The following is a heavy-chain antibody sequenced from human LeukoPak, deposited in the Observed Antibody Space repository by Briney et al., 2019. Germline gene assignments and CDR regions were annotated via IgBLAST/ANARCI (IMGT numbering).Heavy chain of an antibody. J-gene: IGHJ6*02. CDR1: GDSVRTNNYY. Sequence: SETLSLTCTVSGDSVRTNNYYWRWIRQPPGKGLEWIGYIYYSGSTNYNPSLKSRVTISVDTSKNRFSLKLSSVTAADTAVYYCASMFKRRWDFWSGLKSVEAPYGMDVWGQGTTVTVSS. CDR3: ASMFKRRWDFWSGLKSVEAPYGMDV. V-gene: IGHV4-61*01. D-gene: IGHD3-3*01. CDR2: IYYSGST.